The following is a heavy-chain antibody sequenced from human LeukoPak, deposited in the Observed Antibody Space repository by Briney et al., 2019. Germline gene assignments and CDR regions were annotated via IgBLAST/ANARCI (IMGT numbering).Heavy chain of an antibody. Sequence: SETLSLTXAVYGGSFSGYYWSWIRQPPGKGLEWIGEINHSGSTNYNPSLKSRVTISVDTSKNQFSLKLSSVTAADTAVYYCARDSGSSWYPRGWFDPWGQGTLVTVSS. J-gene: IGHJ5*02. CDR1: GGSFSGYY. CDR3: ARDSGSSWYPRGWFDP. V-gene: IGHV4-34*01. D-gene: IGHD6-13*01. CDR2: INHSGST.